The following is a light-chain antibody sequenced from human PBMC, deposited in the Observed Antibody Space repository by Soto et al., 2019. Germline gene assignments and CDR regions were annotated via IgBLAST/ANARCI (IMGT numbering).Light chain of an antibody. CDR1: QSVSSTY. Sequence: EIVLTQSPGTLSLSPGERATLSCRASQSVSSTYLVWYQQKPGQAPRLLIYGASSRATGIPDRFSGSGSGTDFTLTISRLEPEDFAVHYCHQYGSSPPYTFGQGTKLEIK. CDR3: HQYGSSPPYT. J-gene: IGKJ2*01. CDR2: GAS. V-gene: IGKV3-20*01.